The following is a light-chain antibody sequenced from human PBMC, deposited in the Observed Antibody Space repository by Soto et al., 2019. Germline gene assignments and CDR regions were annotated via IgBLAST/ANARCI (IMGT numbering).Light chain of an antibody. Sequence: QSVLTQPPSVSGAPGQRVTISCTGSSSNIGAGYGVHWYQQLPGTAPKLLIYRNVNRPSGVPDRFSGSRSGTSASLAITGLQAEDEADYYCQSYDNSRSGPNYVFGTGTKLTVL. CDR1: SSNIGAGYG. CDR3: QSYDNSRSGPNYV. V-gene: IGLV1-40*01. J-gene: IGLJ1*01. CDR2: RNV.